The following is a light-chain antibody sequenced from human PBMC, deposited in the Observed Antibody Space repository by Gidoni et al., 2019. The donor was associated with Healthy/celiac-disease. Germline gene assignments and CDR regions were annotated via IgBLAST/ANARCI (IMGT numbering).Light chain of an antibody. CDR2: LGS. CDR1: QSLLHSKGYNY. V-gene: IGKV2-28*01. J-gene: IGKJ5*01. Sequence: DIVMTQSPLSLPVTPGEPASISCRSSQSLLHSKGYNYLDWYLQKPGQSPQLLIYLGSNRASGGPDRFSGSGSGTDFTLKISRVEAEDVGVYYCMQALQTPLITFGQGTRLEIK. CDR3: MQALQTPLIT.